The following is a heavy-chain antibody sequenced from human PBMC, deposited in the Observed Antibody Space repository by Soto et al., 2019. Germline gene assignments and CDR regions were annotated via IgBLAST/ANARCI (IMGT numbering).Heavy chain of an antibody. CDR3: ANGPLNGDPYYYYYYMDV. CDR1: GFTFSSYA. Sequence: GVSLRLSCAASGFTFSSYAMSWVRQAPGKGLEWVSAISGSGGSTYYADSVKGRFTISRDNSKNTLYLQMNSLRAEDTAVYYCANGPLNGDPYYYYYYMDVWGKGTTVTVSS. D-gene: IGHD1-1*01. CDR2: ISGSGGST. V-gene: IGHV3-23*01. J-gene: IGHJ6*03.